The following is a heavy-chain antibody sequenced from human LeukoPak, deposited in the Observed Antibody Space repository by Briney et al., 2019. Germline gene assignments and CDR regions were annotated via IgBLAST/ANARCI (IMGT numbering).Heavy chain of an antibody. CDR3: ARASNYYYDSSGVDY. Sequence: ASVKVSCKASGGTFSSYAISWVRQAPGQGLEWMRRIIPILGIANYAQKFQGRVTITADKSTSTAYMELSSLRSEDTAVYYCARASNYYYDSSGVDYWGQGTLVTVSS. V-gene: IGHV1-69*04. J-gene: IGHJ4*02. CDR1: GGTFSSYA. D-gene: IGHD3-22*01. CDR2: IIPILGIA.